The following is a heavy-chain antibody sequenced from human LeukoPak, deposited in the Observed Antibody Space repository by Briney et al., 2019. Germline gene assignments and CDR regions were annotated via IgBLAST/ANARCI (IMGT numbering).Heavy chain of an antibody. J-gene: IGHJ4*02. CDR1: GFTFSSYA. Sequence: VGSLRLSCAASGFTFSSYAMSWVRQAPGKGLEWVSAISGSGGSTYYADSVKGRFTISRDNSKNTLYLQMNSLRAEDTAVYYCAKIPSGWYGNFDYWGQGTLVTVSS. V-gene: IGHV3-23*01. D-gene: IGHD6-19*01. CDR3: AKIPSGWYGNFDY. CDR2: ISGSGGST.